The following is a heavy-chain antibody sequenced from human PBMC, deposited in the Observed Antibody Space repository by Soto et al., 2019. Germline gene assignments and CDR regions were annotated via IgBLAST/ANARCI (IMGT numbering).Heavy chain of an antibody. CDR3: ARDPHCSGGSCYPEYFQH. CDR2: ISSSSSYI. J-gene: IGHJ1*01. Sequence: GGSLRLSCAASGFTFSSYSMNWVRQAPGKGLEWVSSISSSSSYIYYADSVKGRFTISRDNAKNSLYLQMNSLRAEDTAVYYCARDPHCSGGSCYPEYFQHWVQGTLVTVSS. V-gene: IGHV3-21*01. D-gene: IGHD2-15*01. CDR1: GFTFSSYS.